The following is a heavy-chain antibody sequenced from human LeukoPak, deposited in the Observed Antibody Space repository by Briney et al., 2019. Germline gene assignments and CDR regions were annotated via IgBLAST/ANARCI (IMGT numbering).Heavy chain of an antibody. J-gene: IGHJ3*02. CDR2: IYSGGTT. CDR3: ARDGVAGRYGFDI. V-gene: IGHV3-53*01. CDR1: GFTFSTYS. D-gene: IGHD6-19*01. Sequence: GGSLRLSCAASGFTFSTYSMNWVRQAPGKGLEWVSVIYSGGTTYYADSVKGRFTISRDNSKNTLYLQMNSLRAEDTAVYYCARDGVAGRYGFDIWGQGTMVTVSS.